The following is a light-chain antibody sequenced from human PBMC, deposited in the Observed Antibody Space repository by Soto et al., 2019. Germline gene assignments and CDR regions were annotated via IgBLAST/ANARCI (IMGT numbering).Light chain of an antibody. J-gene: IGKJ1*01. CDR1: QSVSNK. CDR2: NAD. Sequence: EIVMTQSPATLSVSPGERATLFCRASQSVSNKLAWYQQKPGQAPRLLIWNADTRTTGIPARFSGSVSGTEFTRTISNLQSAAFAIYYCQHYNNCLALACGQGTKVEIK. V-gene: IGKV3-15*01. CDR3: QHYNNCLALA.